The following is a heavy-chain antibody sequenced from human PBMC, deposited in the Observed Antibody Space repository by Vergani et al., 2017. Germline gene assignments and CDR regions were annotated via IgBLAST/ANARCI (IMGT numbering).Heavy chain of an antibody. Sequence: QVQLVQSGAEVKKPGSSVKVSCKASGGTFSSYAISWVRQAPGQGLEWMGGTIPIFGTANYAQKFQGRVTITADESTSTAYMELSSLRSEDTAVYYCAREGDSNYVVSVLLPPVRYYGMDVWGQGTTVTVSS. CDR3: AREGDSNYVVSVLLPPVRYYGMDV. V-gene: IGHV1-69*01. D-gene: IGHD4-11*01. CDR1: GGTFSSYA. CDR2: TIPIFGTA. J-gene: IGHJ6*02.